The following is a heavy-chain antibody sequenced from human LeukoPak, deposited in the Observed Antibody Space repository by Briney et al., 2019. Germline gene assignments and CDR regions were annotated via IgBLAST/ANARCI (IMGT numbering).Heavy chain of an antibody. CDR2: INPSGGST. J-gene: IGHJ5*02. V-gene: IGHV1-46*01. Sequence: ASVKVSCKASGYTFTSYYMHWVRQAPGQGLEWMGIINPSGGSTSYAQKFQGRVTMTRDTSTSTVYMELSSLRSEDTAVYYCERDGRVAGTGENWFDPWGQGTLVTVSS. D-gene: IGHD6-19*01. CDR3: ERDGRVAGTGENWFDP. CDR1: GYTFTSYY.